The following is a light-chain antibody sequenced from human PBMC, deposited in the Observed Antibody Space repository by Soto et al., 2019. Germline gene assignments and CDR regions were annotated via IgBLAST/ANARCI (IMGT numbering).Light chain of an antibody. V-gene: IGKV1-5*01. CDR2: DAS. CDR3: QQYNSYWT. Sequence: GDRVTITCRASQSISSWVAWYQQKPGKAPKLLIYDASSLESGVPSRFSGSGSGTEFTLTISSLQPDDFATYYCQQYNSYWTFGQGTKVEIK. CDR1: QSISSW. J-gene: IGKJ1*01.